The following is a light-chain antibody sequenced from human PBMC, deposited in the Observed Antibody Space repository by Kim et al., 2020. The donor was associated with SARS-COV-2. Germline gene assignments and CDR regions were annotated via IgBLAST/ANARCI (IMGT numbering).Light chain of an antibody. CDR2: DVA. J-gene: IGLJ1*01. V-gene: IGLV2-14*03. CDR1: SRDLGVFNS. CDR3: SSYTASSTLV. Sequence: GHSITLTLAGTSRDLGVFNSVSWYQHNQGKAPKLMIYDVAKRPSAVSDRFSDSKSGDTASLTISVLQAADEADYSCSSYTASSTLVFGTWTKVTAL.